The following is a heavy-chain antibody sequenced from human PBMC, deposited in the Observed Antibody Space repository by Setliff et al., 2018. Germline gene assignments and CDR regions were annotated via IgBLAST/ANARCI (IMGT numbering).Heavy chain of an antibody. J-gene: IGHJ4*02. V-gene: IGHV4-38-2*01. CDR3: ARVGGLLVATMPFDY. D-gene: IGHD5-12*01. Sequence: PSETLSLTCAVSGFSITNGYYWGWIRQSPGKQLEWIGNIFQCGITFYNPSLKSRVTISLDPSQNQFSLKLRSVTAADTAVYFCARVGGLLVATMPFDYWGPGTLVTVSS. CDR2: IFQCGIT. CDR1: GFSITNGYY.